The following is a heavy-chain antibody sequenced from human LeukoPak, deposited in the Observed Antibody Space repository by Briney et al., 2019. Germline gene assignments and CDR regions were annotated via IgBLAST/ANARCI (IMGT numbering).Heavy chain of an antibody. D-gene: IGHD4-17*01. Sequence: PSETLSLTCTVSGGSISSYYWSWIRQPPGKGLEWIGYIYYSGSTNYNPSLKSRVTISVDTSKNQFSLKLSSVTAADTAVYYCARNHDYGDYVENWGQGTLVTVSS. CDR3: ARNHDYGDYVEN. CDR1: GGSISSYY. CDR2: IYYSGST. J-gene: IGHJ4*02. V-gene: IGHV4-59*01.